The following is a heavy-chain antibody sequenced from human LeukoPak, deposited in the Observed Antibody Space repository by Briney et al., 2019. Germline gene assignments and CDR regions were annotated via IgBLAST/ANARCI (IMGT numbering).Heavy chain of an antibody. CDR2: IIPIFGTA. CDR3: AREHYDLRDWFDL. V-gene: IGHV1-69*13. J-gene: IGHJ5*02. CDR1: GGTFSSYA. Sequence: SVKVSCKASGGTFSSYAISWVRQAPGQGLEWMGGIIPIFGTANYAQKFQGRVTITADESTSTAYMELSSLRSEDTAVYYCAREHYDLRDWFDLWGQGTLVTVSS. D-gene: IGHD3-3*01.